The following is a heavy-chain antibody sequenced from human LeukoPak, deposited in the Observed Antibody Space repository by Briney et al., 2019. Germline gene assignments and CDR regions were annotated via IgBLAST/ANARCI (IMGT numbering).Heavy chain of an antibody. Sequence: GGFLRLSCAASGFTFSTYAMTWVRQAPGKGLEWVSAIDWTSGYIYYADSVKGRFTTSRDNSKNTLYLQMNSLRAEDTAVYYCAKNAMAGQAYYDYWGQGALVTVSS. V-gene: IGHV3-23*01. CDR3: AKNAMAGQAYYDY. D-gene: IGHD6-19*01. CDR1: GFTFSTYA. CDR2: IDWTSGYI. J-gene: IGHJ4*02.